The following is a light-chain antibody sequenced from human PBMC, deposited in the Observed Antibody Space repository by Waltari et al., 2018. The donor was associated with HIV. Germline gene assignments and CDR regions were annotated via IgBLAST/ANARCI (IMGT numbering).Light chain of an antibody. CDR3: QQSYSTPTT. V-gene: IGKV1-39*01. Sequence: DIQMTQFPSSLSASKGDRVKISCRANQSIVNYLNWYQQRLGKAPKLLIYGASRLQSGVSSRFSGSGSGTAFSLTISSLQPEDFATYHCQQSYSTPTTFGQGT. J-gene: IGKJ2*01. CDR1: QSIVNY. CDR2: GAS.